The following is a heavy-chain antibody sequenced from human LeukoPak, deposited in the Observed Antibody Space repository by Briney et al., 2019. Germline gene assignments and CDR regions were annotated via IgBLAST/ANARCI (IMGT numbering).Heavy chain of an antibody. V-gene: IGHV1-69*13. CDR1: GGTFSSYA. CDR2: IIPIFGTA. Sequence: ASVKVSCKASGGTFSSYAISWVRQAPGQGLEWMGGIIPIFGTANYAQKFQGRVTITADESTSTAYMEMSSLRSEDTAVYYCARVGTSPEDYWGQGTLVTVSS. CDR3: ARVGTSPEDY. J-gene: IGHJ4*02.